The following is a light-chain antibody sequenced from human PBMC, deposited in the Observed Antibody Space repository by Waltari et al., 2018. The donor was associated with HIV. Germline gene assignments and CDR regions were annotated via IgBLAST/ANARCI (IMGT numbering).Light chain of an antibody. Sequence: SLLTQPPSVSGAPGQTVTISCDGRRSNIRAGYAVHWDKQVPGTSPNLVIYSNINRPSGVPDRFSASKSGTSASLAITGLQAEDEAHYYCQSHDRSLSGPWVFGGGTKLTVL. CDR2: SNI. J-gene: IGLJ3*02. CDR3: QSHDRSLSGPWV. CDR1: RSNIRAGYA. V-gene: IGLV1-40*01.